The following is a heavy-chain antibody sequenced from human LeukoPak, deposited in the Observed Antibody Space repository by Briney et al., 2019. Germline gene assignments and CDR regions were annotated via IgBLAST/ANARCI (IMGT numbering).Heavy chain of an antibody. CDR2: INHSGST. V-gene: IGHV4-34*01. D-gene: IGHD5-12*01. CDR1: GGSFSGYY. CDR3: ASPMVATYYGMDV. J-gene: IGHJ6*02. Sequence: SETLSLTCAVYGGSFSGYYWSWIRQPPGKGPEWIGEINHSGSTNYNPSLKSRVTISVDTSKNQFSLKLSSVTAADTAVYYCASPMVATYYGMDVWGQGTTVTVSS.